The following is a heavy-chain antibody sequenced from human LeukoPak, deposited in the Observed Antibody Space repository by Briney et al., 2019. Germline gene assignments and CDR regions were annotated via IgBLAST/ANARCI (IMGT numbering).Heavy chain of an antibody. D-gene: IGHD3-22*01. CDR3: STVIKPPYYFDY. Sequence: SETLSLTCTVSGGSISSYYWSWIRQPPGKGLEWIGYIYYSGSTNYNPSLKSRVTISVDTSKNQFSLKLRSVTAADTAIYYCSTVIKPPYYFDYWGQGALVTVSS. CDR1: GGSISSYY. V-gene: IGHV4-59*08. J-gene: IGHJ4*02. CDR2: IYYSGST.